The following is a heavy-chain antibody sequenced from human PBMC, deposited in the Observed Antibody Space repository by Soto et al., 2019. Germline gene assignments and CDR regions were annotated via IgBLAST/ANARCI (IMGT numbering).Heavy chain of an antibody. D-gene: IGHD1-26*01. CDR2: IYYSGST. Sequence: QVQLQESGPGLVKPSETLSLTCTVSGGSISSYYWSWIRQPPGKGLEWIGYIYYSGSTNYNPSLKGRINLSVGPAQDQFSPELGLVAGAGTAVYYCAGVLFGRLAWFDPWGQGTLVTVSS. J-gene: IGHJ5*02. V-gene: IGHV4-59*01. CDR1: GGSISSYY. CDR3: AGVLFGRLAWFDP.